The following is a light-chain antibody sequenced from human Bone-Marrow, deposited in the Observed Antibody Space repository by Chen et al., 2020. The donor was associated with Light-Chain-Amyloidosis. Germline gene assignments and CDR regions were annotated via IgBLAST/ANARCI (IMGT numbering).Light chain of an antibody. J-gene: IGLJ2*01. Sequence: NFMLTQPLSVSDSPGHTVTISCTRSSGTIASNYVHWYQQRPGSAPIIVIYEDNQRPSGGPDRFSGSIDSSSNSASLTISALKTDDEADYYCQSYDNNYSVVFGGGTKLTVL. CDR2: EDN. CDR1: SGTIASNY. CDR3: QSYDNNYSVV. V-gene: IGLV6-57*04.